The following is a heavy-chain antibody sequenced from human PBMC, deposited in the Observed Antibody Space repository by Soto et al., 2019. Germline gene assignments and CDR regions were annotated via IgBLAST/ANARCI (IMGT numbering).Heavy chain of an antibody. V-gene: IGHV3-33*01. Sequence: QVQLVESGGGVVQPGRSLRLSCATSGFSFRNFGMHWVRQAPGKGLEWVAVIWYDGSNRYYADSVKGRFTISRDNSKNTVYLQMNSLRVEDTAVYSWARASPQPEPYDFDYWGQGTLVTVSS. CDR1: GFSFRNFG. D-gene: IGHD3-16*01. J-gene: IGHJ4*02. CDR2: IWYDGSNR. CDR3: ARASPQPEPYDFDY.